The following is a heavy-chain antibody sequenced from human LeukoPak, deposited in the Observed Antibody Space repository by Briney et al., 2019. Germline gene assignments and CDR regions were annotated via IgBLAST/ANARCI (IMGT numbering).Heavy chain of an antibody. V-gene: IGHV3-66*01. J-gene: IGHJ4*02. CDR2: FYNTGTT. CDR1: GFIVSSNY. D-gene: IGHD1-26*01. Sequence: GGSLRLSCAASGFIVSSNYVGWVRQSPGKGLEWVSVFYNTGTTYYADSVKDRFIISRDNSKNTLHPQMNRLRPEDTAVYYCAGGPWEFDYWGQGTLVTVSS. CDR3: AGGPWEFDY.